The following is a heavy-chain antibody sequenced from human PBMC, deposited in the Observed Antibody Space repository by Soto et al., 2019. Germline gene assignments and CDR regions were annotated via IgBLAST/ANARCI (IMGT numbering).Heavy chain of an antibody. CDR1: GGTFSSYA. CDR3: ARSQGSSTSLEIYYYYYYGMDV. J-gene: IGHJ6*02. D-gene: IGHD2-2*01. CDR2: TIPISGTA. Sequence: QVQLVQSGAEVKKPGSSVKVSCKASGGTFSSYAISWVRQAPGQGLEWMGGTIPISGTANSAQKFQGRVTITADESTSTAYMELSSLRSEDTAVYYCARSQGSSTSLEIYYYYYYGMDVWGQGTTVTVSS. V-gene: IGHV1-69*01.